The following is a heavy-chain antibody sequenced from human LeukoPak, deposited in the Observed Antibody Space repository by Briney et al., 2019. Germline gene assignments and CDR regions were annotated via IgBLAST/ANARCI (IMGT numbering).Heavy chain of an antibody. J-gene: IGHJ4*02. D-gene: IGHD2-15*01. CDR3: ARDRCSGGSCYYFDY. CDR2: MNPNSGNT. CDR1: GYTFTSYD. V-gene: IGHV1-8*01. Sequence: ASVKVSCKASGYTFTSYDINWVRQATGQGLEWMGWMNPNSGNTGYAQKFQGRVTMTRNTSISTAYMELSSLRSEDTAVYYCARDRCSGGSCYYFDYWGQGTLVTVSS.